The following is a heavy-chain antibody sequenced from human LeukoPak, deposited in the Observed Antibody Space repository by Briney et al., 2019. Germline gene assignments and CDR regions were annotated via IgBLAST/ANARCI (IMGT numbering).Heavy chain of an antibody. CDR1: GFTFSTYD. D-gene: IGHD4-17*01. J-gene: IGHJ4*02. Sequence: GGSLRLSCAASGFTFSTYDMQWVRQAPGEGPEWIAYFGISGTIYYADSVRGRFTISRDNAKNSLFLQMNSLRVDDTAIYYCAGYGVYPYWGQGTPVTVSS. CDR3: AGYGVYPY. V-gene: IGHV3-48*01. CDR2: FGISGTI.